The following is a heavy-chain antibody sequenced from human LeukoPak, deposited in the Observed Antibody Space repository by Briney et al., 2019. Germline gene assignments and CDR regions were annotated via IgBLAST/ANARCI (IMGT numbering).Heavy chain of an antibody. CDR3: AKGDGAYYYYGMTS. CDR1: GFTVSSNY. J-gene: IGHJ6*02. Sequence: GGSLRLSCAASGFTVSSNYMSWVRQAPGKGLEWVSVIYSGGSTYYADSVKGRFTISRDNSKNTLYLQMNSLRAEDTAVYYCAKGDGAYYYYGMTSGAKGPRSPSP. D-gene: IGHD2-21*01. V-gene: IGHV3-53*01. CDR2: IYSGGST.